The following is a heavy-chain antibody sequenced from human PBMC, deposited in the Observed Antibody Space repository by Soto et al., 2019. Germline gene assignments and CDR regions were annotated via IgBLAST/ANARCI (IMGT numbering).Heavy chain of an antibody. V-gene: IGHV4-59*08. D-gene: IGHD3-10*01. J-gene: IGHJ6*02. Sequence: QVQLQESGPGLVKPSETLSLSCTVSGGSISSYYWSWFRQSPGKRMEWIGYVHHSWGSSYNTSLQSRVAISLDTSKSQFSLKVTSVTATDTAVYYCARQGFGPLHGLVDVWGQGTTVTVSS. CDR1: GGSISSYY. CDR3: ARQGFGPLHGLVDV. CDR2: VHHSWGS.